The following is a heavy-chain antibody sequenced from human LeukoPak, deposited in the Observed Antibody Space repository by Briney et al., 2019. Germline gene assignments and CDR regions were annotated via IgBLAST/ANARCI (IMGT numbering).Heavy chain of an antibody. V-gene: IGHV3-64*01. CDR3: VRDSRIAAPNYFDY. CDR2: ISSNGGST. Sequence: GGSLRLSCAASGFTFSSYAMHWVRQAPGKGLEYVSAISSNGGSTYYANSVKGRFTISRDNSKNTLYLQMGSLRAEDMAVYYCVRDSRIAAPNYFDYWGQGTLVTVSS. CDR1: GFTFSSYA. J-gene: IGHJ4*02. D-gene: IGHD6-13*01.